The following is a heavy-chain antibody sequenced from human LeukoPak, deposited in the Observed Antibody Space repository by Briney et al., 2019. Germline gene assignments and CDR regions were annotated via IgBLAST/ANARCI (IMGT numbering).Heavy chain of an antibody. CDR2: ISYDGSNK. V-gene: IGHV3-30*04. D-gene: IGHD5-12*01. Sequence: PGGSLRLSCAASGFTFSSYAMHWVRQAPGKGLEWVAVISYDGSNKYYADSVEGRFTISRDNSKNTLYLQMNSLRAEDTAVYYCARVTNSGYDCFDYWGQGTLVTVSS. CDR1: GFTFSSYA. J-gene: IGHJ4*02. CDR3: ARVTNSGYDCFDY.